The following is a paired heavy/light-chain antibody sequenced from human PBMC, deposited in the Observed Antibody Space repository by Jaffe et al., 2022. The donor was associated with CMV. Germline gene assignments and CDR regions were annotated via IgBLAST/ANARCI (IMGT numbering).Heavy chain of an antibody. CDR1: GFSFSSYA. Sequence: QVQVSESGGGVVQPGTSLRLSCAASGFSFSSYAMHWVRQAPGKGLEWVAAIWLGGKDKFYADSVKGRFTISRDDSKNTVSLQMNSLRVEDTAVYFCASSDCTTGICYSLPVYWGQGALVTVSS. CDR2: IWLGGKDK. CDR3: ASSDCTTGICYSLPVY. V-gene: IGHV3-33*08. D-gene: IGHD2-8*01. J-gene: IGHJ4*02.
Light chain of an antibody. CDR2: GAS. V-gene: IGKV3-15*01. Sequence: DIVMTQSPGTLSVSPGERATLSCRASQSVSSSLAWYQQQPGQAPRLLMYGASTRATGIPARFSGTGSGTEFTLTISSLQSEDFAVYYCQQYLRWPTFGQGTKVEIK. CDR1: QSVSSS. J-gene: IGKJ1*01. CDR3: QQYLRWPT.